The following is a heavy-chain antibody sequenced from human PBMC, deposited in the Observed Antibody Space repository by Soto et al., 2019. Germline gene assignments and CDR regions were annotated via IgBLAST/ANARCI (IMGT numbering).Heavy chain of an antibody. V-gene: IGHV2-5*02. CDR3: AHRSVADPFGP. CDR2: LYWDDDE. Sequence: QITLKESGPTLVKPTQTLTLTCTFSGFSLSTSGVGVGWIRQPPGKALEWLALLYWDDDERYSPSLKSRLTITNDTSKIQAVVTMANMDTVDTATDFCAHRSVADPFGPWGQGTLVTVSS. CDR1: GFSLSTSGVG. J-gene: IGHJ5*02. D-gene: IGHD5-12*01.